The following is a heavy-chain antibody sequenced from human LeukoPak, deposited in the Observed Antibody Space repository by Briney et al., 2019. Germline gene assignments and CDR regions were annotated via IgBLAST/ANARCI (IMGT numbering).Heavy chain of an antibody. J-gene: IGHJ4*02. CDR2: IYYSGSA. V-gene: IGHV4-39*01. CDR3: ARRLTEYCTNGVCYWFDY. Sequence: SETLSLTCTVSGGSISSSSYYWGWIRPPPGKGREGIGSIYYSGSAYYNPSLKSRVTISVDTSKNQFSLKLSSVTAADTAVYYCARRLTEYCTNGVCYWFDYWGQGTLVTVSS. CDR1: GGSISSSSYY. D-gene: IGHD2-8*01.